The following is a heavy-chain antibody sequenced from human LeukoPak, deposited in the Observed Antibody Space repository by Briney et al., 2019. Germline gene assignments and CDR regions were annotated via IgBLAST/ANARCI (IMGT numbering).Heavy chain of an antibody. D-gene: IGHD2-2*01. CDR2: ISGSGGST. J-gene: IGHJ5*02. V-gene: IGHV3-23*01. CDR3: ATGYCSSTSCPNWFDP. CDR1: GFTFSSYA. Sequence: GGSLRLSCAASGFTFSSYAMTWVRQAPGKGLNWVSAISGSGGSTYYADSVKGRFTISRDNSKNTLYLQMNSLRAEDTAVYYCATGYCSSTSCPNWFDPWGQGTLVTVSS.